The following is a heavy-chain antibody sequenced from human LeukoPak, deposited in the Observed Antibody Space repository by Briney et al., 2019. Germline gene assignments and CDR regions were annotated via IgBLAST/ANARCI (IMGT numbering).Heavy chain of an antibody. V-gene: IGHV3-53*01. Sequence: PGGSLRLSCAASGFSVSASYMSWVRQAPGKGLESVSVISNEGATYYADSVKGRFSISRDNSKNTVSLQMNSLRAEDTAVYFCARARLGFTRGIGTNYFDYWGQGTLVTVSS. CDR1: GFSVSASY. CDR2: ISNEGAT. D-gene: IGHD2-15*01. J-gene: IGHJ4*02. CDR3: ARARLGFTRGIGTNYFDY.